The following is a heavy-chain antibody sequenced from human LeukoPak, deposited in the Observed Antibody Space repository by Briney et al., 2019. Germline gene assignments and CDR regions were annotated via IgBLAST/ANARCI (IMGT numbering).Heavy chain of an antibody. V-gene: IGHV1-46*03. CDR1: GYTFTSYY. CDR2: INPSGGST. J-gene: IGHJ5*02. Sequence: ASVKVSCKASGYTFTSYYMLWVRQAPGQGLEWMGIINPSGGSTSYAQKFQGRVTMTRDTSTSTVYMELSSLRSEDTAVYYCARVYCSSTSCLNWFDPWGQGTLVTVSS. D-gene: IGHD2-2*01. CDR3: ARVYCSSTSCLNWFDP.